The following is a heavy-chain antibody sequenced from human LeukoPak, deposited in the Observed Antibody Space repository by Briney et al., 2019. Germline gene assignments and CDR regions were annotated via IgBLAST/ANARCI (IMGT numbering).Heavy chain of an antibody. CDR2: ISGSGGNT. D-gene: IGHD3-9*01. V-gene: IGHV3-23*01. CDR3: AKRRTNYDILTGDFDY. J-gene: IGHJ4*02. CDR1: GFTFSSYG. Sequence: GGSLRLSCAPSGFTFSSYGMSWVRQAPGKGLEWVSGISGSGGNTFYADSVKGRFTISRDNSKNTLYLQMNSLRAEDTAVYYCAKRRTNYDILTGDFDYWGQGTLVTVSS.